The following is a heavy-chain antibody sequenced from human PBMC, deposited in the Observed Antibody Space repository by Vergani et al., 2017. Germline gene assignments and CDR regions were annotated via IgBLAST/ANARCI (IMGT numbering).Heavy chain of an antibody. CDR1: GGSISSYY. V-gene: IGHV4-59*01. CDR3: ARGNLVIVVVPNDYYYYYYRYV. Sequence: QVQLQQWGAGLLKPSETLSLTCTVSGGSISSYYWSWIRQPPGKGLEWIGYIYYSGSTNYNPSLKRRVTISVDTYKNQFSLKLSSVTAADTAVYYCARGNLVIVVVPNDYYYYYYRYVWGKGTTVTVSS. D-gene: IGHD2-2*01. CDR2: IYYSGST. J-gene: IGHJ6*03.